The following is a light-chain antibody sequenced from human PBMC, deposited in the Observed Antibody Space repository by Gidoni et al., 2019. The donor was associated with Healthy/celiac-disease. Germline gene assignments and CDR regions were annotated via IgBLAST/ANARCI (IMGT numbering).Light chain of an antibody. CDR2: GKN. J-gene: IGLJ2*01. CDR3: NSRDSSGNLVV. Sequence: SSELTQDPAVSVALGQTVRSTCQGDSLRSYYASWYQQKPGQAPVLVIYGKNNRPSGIPDRFSGSSSGNTASLTITGAQAEDEADYYCNSRDSSGNLVVFGGRTKLTVL. V-gene: IGLV3-19*01. CDR1: SLRSYY.